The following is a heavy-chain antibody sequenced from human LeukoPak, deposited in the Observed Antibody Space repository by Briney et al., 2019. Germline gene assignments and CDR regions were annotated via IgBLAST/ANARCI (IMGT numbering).Heavy chain of an antibody. Sequence: GGSLRLSCAASGFTFSSYSMNWVRQAPGKGLEWVSSISTSSSHIYYADSVKGRFTISRDNAKNSLYLQMNSLRAEDTAVYYCARGGVAAHTIDYWGQGTLVTVSS. CDR3: ARGGVAAHTIDY. D-gene: IGHD2-15*01. V-gene: IGHV3-21*01. J-gene: IGHJ4*02. CDR2: ISTSSSHI. CDR1: GFTFSSYS.